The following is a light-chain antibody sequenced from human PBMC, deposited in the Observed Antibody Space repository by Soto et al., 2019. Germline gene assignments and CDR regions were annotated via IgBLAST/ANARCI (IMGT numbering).Light chain of an antibody. CDR2: ANT. V-gene: IGLV1-40*01. CDR1: SSNIGAGYD. CDR3: QSYDSSLSGSNWV. J-gene: IGLJ3*02. Sequence: QSVLTQPPSVSGAPGQRVTISCTGSSSNIGAGYDVHWYQQLPGTAPKLLIYANTNRPSGVPDRFSGSKSGTSASLAITGLQAEDEADYYCQSYDSSLSGSNWVFGGGTKLTDL.